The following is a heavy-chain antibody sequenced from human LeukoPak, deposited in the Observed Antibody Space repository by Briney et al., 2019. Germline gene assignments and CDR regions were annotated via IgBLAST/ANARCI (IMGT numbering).Heavy chain of an antibody. V-gene: IGHV1-46*01. D-gene: IGHD1-26*01. Sequence: ASVKVSCKASGYTFTSYGISWVRQAPGQGLEWMEIINPSGGSTSYAQKFQGRVTMTRDMSTSTVYMELSSLRSEDTAVYYCARDLVVGATRGPYDYWGQGTLVTVSS. CDR3: ARDLVVGATRGPYDY. J-gene: IGHJ4*02. CDR2: INPSGGST. CDR1: GYTFTSYG.